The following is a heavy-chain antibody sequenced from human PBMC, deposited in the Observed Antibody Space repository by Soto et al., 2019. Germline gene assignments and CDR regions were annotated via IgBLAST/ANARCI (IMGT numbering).Heavy chain of an antibody. CDR2: IYPSGST. V-gene: IGHV4-59*01. CDR1: GGSIRRYY. J-gene: IGHJ3*02. CDR3: ARGHDDYGDKCGAFDI. Sequence: QVQLQESGPGLVKPSETLSLTCTVSGGSIRRYYWSWVRQPPGNGLEWMGYIYPSGSTNYNPSLKSRVTIAVDTSKKQFSRKVTSVTAADTAVYYCARGHDDYGDKCGAFDIWGRGTMVTVSS. D-gene: IGHD4-17*01.